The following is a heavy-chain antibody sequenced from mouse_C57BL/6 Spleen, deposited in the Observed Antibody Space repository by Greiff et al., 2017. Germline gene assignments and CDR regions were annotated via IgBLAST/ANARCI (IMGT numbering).Heavy chain of an antibody. J-gene: IGHJ2*01. Sequence: VKLQQPGAELVKPGASVKLSCKASGYTFTSYWMQWVKQRPGQGLEWIGEIDPSDSYTNYNQKFKGKATLTVDTSSSTAYMQLSSLTSEDSAVYYCARGGNYESYWGQGTTLTVSS. CDR2: IDPSDSYT. CDR1: GYTFTSYW. CDR3: ARGGNYESY. D-gene: IGHD2-1*01. V-gene: IGHV1-50*01.